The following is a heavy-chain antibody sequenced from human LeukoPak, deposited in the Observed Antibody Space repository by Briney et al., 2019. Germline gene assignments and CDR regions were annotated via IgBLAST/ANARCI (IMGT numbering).Heavy chain of an antibody. CDR3: ARAGDGCSGDSCYTFFDS. Sequence: SETLSLTCSVSGGAIISYYWSWIRQPAGKGPEWIGRIYPTGNTDYNPSLKTRVTMSTDLSKKQFSLRLRSVTAADTAVYYCARAGDGCSGDSCYTFFDSWGQGTLVTVSS. D-gene: IGHD2-15*01. CDR1: GGAIISYY. J-gene: IGHJ4*02. CDR2: IYPTGNT. V-gene: IGHV4-4*07.